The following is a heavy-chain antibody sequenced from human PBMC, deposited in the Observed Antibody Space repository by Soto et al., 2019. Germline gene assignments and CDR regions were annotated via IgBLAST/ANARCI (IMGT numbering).Heavy chain of an antibody. CDR2: IIPIFGTA. J-gene: IGHJ4*02. V-gene: IGHV1-69*13. D-gene: IGHD6-6*01. Sequence: SVKVSCKASGGTFSSYAISWVRQAPGQGLEWMGGIIPIFGTANYAQKFQGRVTITADESTSTAYMELSSLRSEDTAVYYCARDSKEEYSRSSDGWYFDYWGQGALGTVS. CDR3: ARDSKEEYSRSSDGWYFDY. CDR1: GGTFSSYA.